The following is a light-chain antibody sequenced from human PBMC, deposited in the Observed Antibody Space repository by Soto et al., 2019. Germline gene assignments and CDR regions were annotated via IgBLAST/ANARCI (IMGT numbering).Light chain of an antibody. J-gene: IGKJ2*01. CDR1: QSISSPY. CDR3: QQYVSSPVT. V-gene: IGKV3-20*01. Sequence: EIVLTQSPGTLSVSPGETATLSCRASQSISSPYLAWYQQKPGQAPRLLIYGTSTRATGIPDKFSGSGSGPDFILTINRLEPEDSAVYYCQQYVSSPVTFGPGTRLQIK. CDR2: GTS.